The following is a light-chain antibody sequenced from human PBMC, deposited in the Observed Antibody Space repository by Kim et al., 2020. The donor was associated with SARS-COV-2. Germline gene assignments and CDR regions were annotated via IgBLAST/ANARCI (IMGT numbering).Light chain of an antibody. CDR1: QDIGNY. CDR2: DAS. Sequence: DIQMTQSPSSLSASVGDRITITCRASQDIGNYLNWFQQKLGKVPKLLMYDASNLQTGVPSRFSGSGSGTDFTFTITSLQPEDFATYYCQQYDSSPYPFGQGTKLAI. J-gene: IGKJ2*01. V-gene: IGKV1-33*01. CDR3: QQYDSSPYP.